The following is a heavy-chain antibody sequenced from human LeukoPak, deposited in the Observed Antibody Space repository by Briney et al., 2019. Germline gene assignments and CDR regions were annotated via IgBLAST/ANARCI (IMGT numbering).Heavy chain of an antibody. CDR3: ARDQTAMVIWEEDY. D-gene: IGHD5-18*01. CDR2: ISAYNGNT. CDR1: GYTFTGYY. V-gene: IGHV1-18*04. Sequence: ASVKVSCKASGYTFTGYYMHWVRQAPGQGLEWMGWISAYNGNTNYAQKLQGRVTMTTDTSTSTAYMELRSLRSDDTAVYYCARDQTAMVIWEEDYWGQGTLVTVSS. J-gene: IGHJ4*02.